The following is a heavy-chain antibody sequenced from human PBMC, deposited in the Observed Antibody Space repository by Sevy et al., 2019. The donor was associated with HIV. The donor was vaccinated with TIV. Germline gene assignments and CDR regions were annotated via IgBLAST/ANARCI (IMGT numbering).Heavy chain of an antibody. D-gene: IGHD1-7*01. CDR3: TTAHQWVGNLRLD. J-gene: IGHJ4*02. CDR2: IKSKTDGWTT. V-gene: IGHV3-15*01. CDR1: GFTFSKAW. Sequence: GGSLRLSCAASGFTFSKAWMNWVRQAPGKGPEWVGRIKSKTDGWTTDFAAFVKGRFKISRDDSNDTLFLQMDNLEVEDTAVYYCTTAHQWVGNLRLDWGQGTLVTVSS.